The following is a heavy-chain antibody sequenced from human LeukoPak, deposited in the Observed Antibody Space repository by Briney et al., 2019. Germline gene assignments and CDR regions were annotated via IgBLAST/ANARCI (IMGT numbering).Heavy chain of an antibody. Sequence: GGSLRLSCAASGFTFSSYAMSWVRRAPGKGLEWVSAISGSGDSTYYGDSVEGRFTISRDNSKNTLYLQMNSLRAQDTAVYYCAKTRPLDSSSWSHGDYWGQGTLVTVSS. J-gene: IGHJ4*02. CDR2: ISGSGDST. D-gene: IGHD6-13*01. CDR3: AKTRPLDSSSWSHGDY. CDR1: GFTFSSYA. V-gene: IGHV3-23*01.